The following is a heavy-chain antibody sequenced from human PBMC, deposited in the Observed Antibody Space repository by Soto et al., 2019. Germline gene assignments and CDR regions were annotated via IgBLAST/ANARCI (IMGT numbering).Heavy chain of an antibody. Sequence: QVQLQESGPGLVKPSQTLSLTCTVSGGSISSGGYYWSWIRQHPGKGLEWIGYIYYSGSTYYNPSLKSRVTISVDTSKNQFSLKLSSVTAADTAVYYCARELGRTRLQTVTGYGMDVWGQGTTVTVSS. CDR1: GGSISSGGYY. J-gene: IGHJ6*02. CDR2: IYYSGST. D-gene: IGHD4-17*01. V-gene: IGHV4-31*03. CDR3: ARELGRTRLQTVTGYGMDV.